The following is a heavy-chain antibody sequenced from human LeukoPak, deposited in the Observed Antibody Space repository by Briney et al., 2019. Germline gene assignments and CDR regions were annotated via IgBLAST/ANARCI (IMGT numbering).Heavy chain of an antibody. CDR1: GYTFTSYG. CDR2: ISAYNGNT. CDR3: ARSRATEVTSDFDY. Sequence: ASVKVFCKASGYTFTSYGISWVRQAPGQGLEWMGWISAYNGNTNYAQKLQGRVTMTTDTSTSTAYMELRSLRSDDTAVYYCARSRATEVTSDFDYWGQGTLVTVSS. D-gene: IGHD4-23*01. V-gene: IGHV1-18*01. J-gene: IGHJ4*02.